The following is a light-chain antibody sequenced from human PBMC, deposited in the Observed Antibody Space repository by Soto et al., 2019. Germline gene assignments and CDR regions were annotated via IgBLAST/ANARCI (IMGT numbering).Light chain of an antibody. CDR2: GAS. V-gene: IGKV3-11*01. CDR3: QQRINWPLT. Sequence: EIVLTQSPDTLSLSPGERATLSCRASQSISSHLAWYQQKPGQAPRLLIYGASNRATGIPARFSGSGSGTDFPLTISSLEPEDFAVYYFQQRINWPLTFGGGTKVEIK. J-gene: IGKJ4*01. CDR1: QSISSH.